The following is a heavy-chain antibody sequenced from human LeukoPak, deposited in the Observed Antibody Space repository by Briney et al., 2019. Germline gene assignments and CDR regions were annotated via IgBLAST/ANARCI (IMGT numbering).Heavy chain of an antibody. Sequence: GALILSCAASGFTFDDYGMSWVRQAPGKGLEWVSGINWNGGSTGYADSVKGRFTISRDNAKNLLFLQMNSLRAEDTAIYYCARDLLGYNYHYMDVWGKGTTVTVSS. CDR2: INWNGGST. CDR3: ARDLLGYNYHYMDV. CDR1: GFTFDDYG. J-gene: IGHJ6*03. D-gene: IGHD3-16*02. V-gene: IGHV3-20*04.